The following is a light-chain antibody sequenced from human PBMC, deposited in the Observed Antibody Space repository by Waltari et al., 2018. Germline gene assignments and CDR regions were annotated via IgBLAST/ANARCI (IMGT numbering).Light chain of an antibody. Sequence: QSGLTQPASVSGSPGQSIPLTFTGTNSDLGGYQFVPWYQEHPGKVPNLILFDVSERPSGVSNRFSGSKSGNTASLTISGLQAEDEAHYYCSSYSGTTTFVLFGGGTKLTVL. CDR3: SSYSGTTTFVL. J-gene: IGLJ3*02. CDR1: NSDLGGYQF. V-gene: IGLV2-14*03. CDR2: DVS.